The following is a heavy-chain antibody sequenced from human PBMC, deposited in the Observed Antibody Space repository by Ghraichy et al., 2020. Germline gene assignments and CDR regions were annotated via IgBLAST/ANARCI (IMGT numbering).Heavy chain of an antibody. Sequence: SETLSLTCTVSGGSISSYYWSWIRQPPGKGLEWIGYIYYSGSTNYNPSLKSRVTISVDTSKNQFSLKLSSVTAADTAVYYCARDYNYYDSSPILGHWFDPWGQGTLVTVSS. CDR3: ARDYNYYDSSPILGHWFDP. CDR2: IYYSGST. D-gene: IGHD3-22*01. J-gene: IGHJ5*02. CDR1: GGSISSYY. V-gene: IGHV4-59*01.